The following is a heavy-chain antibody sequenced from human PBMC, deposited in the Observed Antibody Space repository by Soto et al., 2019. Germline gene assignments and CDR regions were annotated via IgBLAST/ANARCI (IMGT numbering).Heavy chain of an antibody. D-gene: IGHD3-10*01. CDR1: GGSISSSSYY. V-gene: IGHV4-39*02. J-gene: IGHJ4*02. CDR2: IYYSGST. CDR3: ARDLDGSGGSHDY. Sequence: SETLSLTCTVSGGSISSSSYYWGWIRQPPGKGLEWMGSIYYSGSTYYNPSLKSRVTISVDTSKNQFSLKLSSVTAADTAVYYCARDLDGSGGSHDYWGQGTLVTVSS.